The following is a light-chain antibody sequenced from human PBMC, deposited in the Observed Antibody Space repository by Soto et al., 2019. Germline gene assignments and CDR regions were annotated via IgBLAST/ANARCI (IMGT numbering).Light chain of an antibody. J-gene: IGLJ2*01. CDR3: QSADSSGTVV. V-gene: IGLV3-25*03. CDR2: KDN. CDR1: ILPEQY. Sequence: SYELTQPPSVSVSPGQTARITCSGDILPEQYAYWYQQKPGQAPVLVIYKDNERPSRIPERFSGSSSGTTVTLTISGVQAEDEADYYCQSADSSGTVVFGGGTKLTVL.